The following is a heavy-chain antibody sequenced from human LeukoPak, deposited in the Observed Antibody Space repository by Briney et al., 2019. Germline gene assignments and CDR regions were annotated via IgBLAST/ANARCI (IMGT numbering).Heavy chain of an antibody. Sequence: PSETLSLTCAVSGGSISSSNWWSWVRQPPGKGLEWIGEIYHSGSTNYNPSLKSRVTISVDKSKNQFSLKLSSVTAADTAVYYCARGHSSGWSPKTHGYFQHWGQGTLVTVSS. CDR3: ARGHSSGWSPKTHGYFQH. CDR2: IYHSGST. V-gene: IGHV4-4*02. J-gene: IGHJ1*01. CDR1: GGSISSSNW. D-gene: IGHD6-19*01.